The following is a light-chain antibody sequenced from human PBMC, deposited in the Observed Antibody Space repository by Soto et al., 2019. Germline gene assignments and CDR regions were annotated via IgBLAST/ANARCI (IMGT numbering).Light chain of an antibody. CDR2: DVS. Sequence: EIVLTQSPATLSLSPGQTATLSCRASQSVNTYLGWYQQKRGQAPRLLIYDVSNRATGIPARFSGSGSGTNFTLTISSLEPEDFAVYYCQQRARWPLTFGQGTRLEIK. CDR3: QQRARWPLT. CDR1: QSVNTY. J-gene: IGKJ5*01. V-gene: IGKV3-11*01.